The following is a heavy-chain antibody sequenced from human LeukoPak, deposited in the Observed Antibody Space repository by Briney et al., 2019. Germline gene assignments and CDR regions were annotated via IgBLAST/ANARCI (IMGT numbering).Heavy chain of an antibody. CDR3: ACLTTADAFDI. D-gene: IGHD3-22*01. CDR2: IYDSGST. J-gene: IGHJ3*02. Sequence: ASETLSLTCTVSGGSISSYYWSWIRQPPGKGPEWIGYIYDSGSTNYNPSLKSRVTISVDTSKNQFSLKLSSVTAADTAVYYCACLTTADAFDIWGQGTMVTVSS. CDR1: GGSISSYY. V-gene: IGHV4-59*01.